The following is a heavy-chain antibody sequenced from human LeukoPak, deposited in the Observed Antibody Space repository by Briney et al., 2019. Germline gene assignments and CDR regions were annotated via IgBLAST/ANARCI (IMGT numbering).Heavy chain of an antibody. CDR3: ARGKLLVAARRKNWFDP. J-gene: IGHJ5*02. CDR2: INPNSGGT. CDR1: GYTFTGYY. V-gene: IGHV1-2*02. Sequence: ASVKVSCKASGYTFTGYYMHWVRQAPGQGLEWMGWINPNSGGTNYAQKFQGRVTMTRDTSISTAYMELSRLRSDDTAVYYCARGKLLVAARRKNWFDPWGQGTLVTVSS. D-gene: IGHD6-6*01.